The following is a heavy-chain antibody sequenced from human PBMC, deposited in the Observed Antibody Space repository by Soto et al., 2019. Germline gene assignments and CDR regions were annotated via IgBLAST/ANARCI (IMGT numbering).Heavy chain of an antibody. CDR2: IWYDGSNK. CDR3: ARESMVRGSHYNGMDV. V-gene: IGHV3-33*08. CDR1: GLTVSGKKY. J-gene: IGHJ6*02. Sequence: GGSLRLSCVASGLTVSGKKYMAWVRQAPGKGPEWVAVIWYDGSNKYYADSVKGRFTISRDNAKNSLYLQMNSLRAEDAAVYYCARESMVRGSHYNGMDVWGQATTVTVSS. D-gene: IGHD3-10*01.